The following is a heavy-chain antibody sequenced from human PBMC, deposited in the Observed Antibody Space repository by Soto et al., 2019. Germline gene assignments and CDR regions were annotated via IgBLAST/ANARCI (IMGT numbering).Heavy chain of an antibody. Sequence: QVQLVQSEGELRQPGASVTVSCRASGYTFTSYGIIWVRQAPGQGLEWMGYISPNSGATTYAQNLQGRHTLSTDTSMSTAYMELRSLSSDDTAIYYCVREMWTRSGPQDFFDYWSLGALVTVSS. CDR3: VREMWTRSGPQDFFDY. D-gene: IGHD6-25*01. CDR2: ISPNSGAT. V-gene: IGHV1-18*01. CDR1: GYTFTSYG. J-gene: IGHJ4*01.